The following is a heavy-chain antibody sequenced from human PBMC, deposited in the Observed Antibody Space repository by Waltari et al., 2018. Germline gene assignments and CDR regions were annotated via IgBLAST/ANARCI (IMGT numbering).Heavy chain of an antibody. CDR1: GGTFSSYA. J-gene: IGHJ5*02. D-gene: IGHD6-19*01. Sequence: QVQLVQSGAEVKKPGSSVKVSCKASGGTFSSYAISWVRQAPGQGLEWMGGIIPILGIANYAQKFQGRVTITADKSTSTAYMELSSLRSEDTAVYYCARDSSGWYRGGSSWFDPWGQGTLVTVSS. CDR2: IIPILGIA. CDR3: ARDSSGWYRGGSSWFDP. V-gene: IGHV1-69*10.